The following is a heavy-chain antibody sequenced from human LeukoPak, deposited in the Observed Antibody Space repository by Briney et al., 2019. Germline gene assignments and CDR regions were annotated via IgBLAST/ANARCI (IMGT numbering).Heavy chain of an antibody. V-gene: IGHV3-48*01. CDR3: ARTYYGSGNYYKLDY. D-gene: IGHD3-10*01. J-gene: IGHJ4*02. Sequence: GGSLRLSCAASGSTFSSYSMNWVRQAPGKGLEWVSYITSSSTIYYADSVKGRFTISRDNAKNSLYLQINSLRAEDTAVYYCARTYYGSGNYYKLDYWGQGTLVTVSS. CDR2: ITSSSTI. CDR1: GSTFSSYS.